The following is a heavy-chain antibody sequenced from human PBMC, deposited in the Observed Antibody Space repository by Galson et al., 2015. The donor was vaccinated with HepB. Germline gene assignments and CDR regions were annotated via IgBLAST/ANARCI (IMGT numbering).Heavy chain of an antibody. CDR2: ITSDGSST. D-gene: IGHD3-22*01. J-gene: IGHJ4*02. CDR3: ARVRDSDSRGYKY. V-gene: IGHV3-74*01. CDR1: GFTFSSYW. Sequence: SLRLSCAASGFTFSSYWMHWVRQAPGKGLVWVSHITSDGSSTNYADSVKGRFTISGDNAKNTLYLQMNSLRAEDAAVYYCARVRDSDSRGYKYWGQGTLVTVSS.